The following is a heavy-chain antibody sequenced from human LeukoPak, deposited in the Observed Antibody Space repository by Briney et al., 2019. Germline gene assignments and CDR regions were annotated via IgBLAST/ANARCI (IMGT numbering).Heavy chain of an antibody. CDR1: GYSFTSYW. CDR3: ARDYYDSGVFDP. CDR2: IGPSDSYT. J-gene: IGHJ5*02. D-gene: IGHD3-22*01. V-gene: IGHV5-10-1*01. Sequence: GESLKISCKGSGYSFTSYWISWVRQMPGKGLEWMGRIGPSDSYTNYSPSFQGHVTISADKSISTAYLQWSSLKASDTAMYYCARDYYDSGVFDPWGQGTLVTVSS.